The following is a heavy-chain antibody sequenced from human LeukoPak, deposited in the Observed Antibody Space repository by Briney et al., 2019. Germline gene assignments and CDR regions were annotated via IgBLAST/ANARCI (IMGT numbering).Heavy chain of an antibody. Sequence: PSETLSLTCTVSGGSISSSSYYWGWTRQPPGKGLEWIGSIYYSGSTYYNPSLKSRVTISVDTSKNQFSLKLSSVTAADTAVYYCARMMWELTNFDYWGQGTLVTVSS. CDR1: GGSISSSSYY. V-gene: IGHV4-39*07. CDR2: IYYSGST. CDR3: ARMMWELTNFDY. D-gene: IGHD1-26*01. J-gene: IGHJ4*02.